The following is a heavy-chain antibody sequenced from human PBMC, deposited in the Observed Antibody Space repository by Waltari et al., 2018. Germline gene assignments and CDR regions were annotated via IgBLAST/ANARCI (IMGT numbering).Heavy chain of an antibody. CDR1: GYSISSGYY. CDR3: ARGKAREVLRFLPDY. V-gene: IGHV4-38-2*01. Sequence: QVQLQESGPGLVKPSETLSLTCAVSGYSISSGYYWGWIRQPPGKGLEWIGSIYQSGSTYYNPSLKSRVTISVDTSKNQFSLKLSSVTAADTAVYYCARGKAREVLRFLPDYWGQGTLVTVSS. CDR2: IYQSGST. D-gene: IGHD3-3*01. J-gene: IGHJ4*02.